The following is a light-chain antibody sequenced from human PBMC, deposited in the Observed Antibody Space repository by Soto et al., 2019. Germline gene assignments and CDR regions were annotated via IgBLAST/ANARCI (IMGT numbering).Light chain of an antibody. CDR1: QSVSSNY. V-gene: IGKV3-20*01. CDR3: QQYGSSPT. CDR2: DVS. J-gene: IGKJ1*01. Sequence: DIVLTQSPGTLSLSPGERATLSCRSSQSVSSNYLAWYQQKPDQAPRLVIYDVSDRPTGIPDRFSGSGSGTEFTLTISRLEPDDSAVYYCQQYGSSPTFGQGTKVEIK.